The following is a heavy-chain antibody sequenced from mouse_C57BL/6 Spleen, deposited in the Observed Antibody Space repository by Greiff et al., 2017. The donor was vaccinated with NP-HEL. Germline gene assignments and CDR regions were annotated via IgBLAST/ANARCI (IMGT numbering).Heavy chain of an antibody. Sequence: VQLQESGPELVKPGASVKISCKASGYAFSSSWMNWVKQRPGKGLEWIGRIYPGDGDTNYNGKFKGKATLTADKSSSTAYMQLSSLTSEDSAVYFCAPKLRLGAMDYWGQGTSVTVSS. CDR3: APKLRLGAMDY. CDR1: GYAFSSSW. V-gene: IGHV1-82*01. CDR2: IYPGDGDT. J-gene: IGHJ4*01. D-gene: IGHD3-2*02.